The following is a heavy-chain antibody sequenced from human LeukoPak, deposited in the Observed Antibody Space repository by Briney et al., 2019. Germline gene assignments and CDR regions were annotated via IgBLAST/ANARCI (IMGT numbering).Heavy chain of an antibody. J-gene: IGHJ4*02. CDR1: GGSISRYY. D-gene: IGHD3-22*01. Sequence: SETLSLTCTVSGGSISRYYWSWIRQPPGKGLEWIGYIYTSGSTNYNPSLKSRVTISVDTSKNQFSLKLSSVTAADTAVYYCARLAYYYDSSGFCYFDYWGQGTLVTVSS. CDR3: ARLAYYYDSSGFCYFDY. CDR2: IYTSGST. V-gene: IGHV4-4*09.